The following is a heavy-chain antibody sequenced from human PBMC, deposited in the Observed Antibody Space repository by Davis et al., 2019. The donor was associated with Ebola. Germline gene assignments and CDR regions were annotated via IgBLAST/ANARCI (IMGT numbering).Heavy chain of an antibody. CDR1: GFNFRGYA. CDR3: VRDSDWDWFDP. CDR2: ISGSGGST. D-gene: IGHD3-9*01. Sequence: GESLKISCAASGFNFRGYAMSWVRQAPGKGLEWVSAISGSGGSTYYADSVKGRFTISRDNSKNTLYLQMSSLRAEDTAVYYCVRDSDWDWFDPWGQGTLVTVSS. J-gene: IGHJ5*01. V-gene: IGHV3-23*01.